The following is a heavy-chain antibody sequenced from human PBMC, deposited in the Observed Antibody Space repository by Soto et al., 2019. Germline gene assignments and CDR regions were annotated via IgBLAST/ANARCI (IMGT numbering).Heavy chain of an antibody. Sequence: LRLSCAASGFTFSSYAMSWVRQAPGKGLEWVSAISGSGGSTYYADSVKGRFTISRDNSKNTLYLQMNSLRAEDTAVYYCARDHGKLRPTIYYYYGMDVWGQGTTVTVSS. CDR3: ARDHGKLRPTIYYYYGMDV. J-gene: IGHJ6*02. V-gene: IGHV3-23*01. CDR1: GFTFSSYA. CDR2: ISGSGGST. D-gene: IGHD1-7*01.